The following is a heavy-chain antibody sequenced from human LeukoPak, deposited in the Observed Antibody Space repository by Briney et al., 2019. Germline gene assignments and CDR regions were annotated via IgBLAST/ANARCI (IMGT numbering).Heavy chain of an antibody. CDR1: GYTLTAYY. J-gene: IGHJ3*02. V-gene: IGHV1-2*02. CDR2: INPNNGGT. CDR3: ARDKDSSGYYRDAFDI. D-gene: IGHD3-22*01. Sequence: GASVKVSCKASGYTLTAYYMHWVRQAPGQGLEWMGWINPNNGGTNYAQKFQGRVTMTRDTSISTVYMELSRLTSDDTAVYYCARDKDSSGYYRDAFDIWGQGTMVTVSS.